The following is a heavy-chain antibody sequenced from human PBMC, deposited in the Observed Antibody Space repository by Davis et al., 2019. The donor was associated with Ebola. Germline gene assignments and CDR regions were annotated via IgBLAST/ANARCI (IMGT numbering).Heavy chain of an antibody. CDR2: ISAYNGNT. CDR3: ARAKLERQGMVQANWFDP. Sequence: ASVKVSCKASGYTFTSYGISWVRQAPGQGLEWMGWISAYNGNTNYAQKLQGRVTMTPDTSTSTAYMELRSLRSDDTAVYYCARAKLERQGMVQANWFDPWGQGTLVTVSS. D-gene: IGHD1-1*01. V-gene: IGHV1-18*01. J-gene: IGHJ5*02. CDR1: GYTFTSYG.